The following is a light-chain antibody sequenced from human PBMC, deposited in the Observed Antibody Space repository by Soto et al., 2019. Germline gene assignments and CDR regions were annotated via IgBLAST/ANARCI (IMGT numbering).Light chain of an antibody. CDR3: QQGNSMSFT. V-gene: IGKV1-12*01. CDR1: QGISSS. Sequence: DIQMTQSPSSVSASVGDRVTITCRASQGISSSLAWYQLKPGKAPHLLIYDASSLQSGVPSRFSGSGSGTDFTLTISSLQPEDFASYDCQQGNSMSFTFGQGTKLEMK. J-gene: IGKJ2*01. CDR2: DAS.